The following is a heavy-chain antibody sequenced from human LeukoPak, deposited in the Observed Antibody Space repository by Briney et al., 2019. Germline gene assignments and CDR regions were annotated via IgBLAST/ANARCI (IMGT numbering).Heavy chain of an antibody. CDR1: GYSFTSYW. Sequence: GESLKIPCKGSGYSFTSYWIGWVRQMPGKGLEWMGIIYPGDSDTRYSPSFQGQVTISAAKSISTAYLQWSSLKASDTAMYYCARHHSSSTLRDDAFDIWGQGTMVTVSS. D-gene: IGHD6-6*01. CDR3: ARHHSSSTLRDDAFDI. V-gene: IGHV5-51*01. CDR2: IYPGDSDT. J-gene: IGHJ3*02.